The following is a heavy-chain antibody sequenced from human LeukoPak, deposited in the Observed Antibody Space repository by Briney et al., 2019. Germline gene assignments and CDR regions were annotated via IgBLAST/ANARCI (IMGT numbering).Heavy chain of an antibody. J-gene: IGHJ5*02. CDR1: GYTLTELS. CDR2: FDPEDGET. D-gene: IGHD3-10*01. Sequence: ASVKVSCKVSGYTLTELSMHWVRQVPGKGLEWMGGFDPEDGETIYAQKFQGRVTMTEDTSTDTAYMELRSLRSDDTAVYYCARVDEYYGSGSSNNWFDPWGQGTLVTVSS. V-gene: IGHV1-24*01. CDR3: ARVDEYYGSGSSNNWFDP.